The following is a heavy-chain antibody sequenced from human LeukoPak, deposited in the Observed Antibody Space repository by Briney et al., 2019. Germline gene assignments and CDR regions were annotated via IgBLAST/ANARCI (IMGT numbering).Heavy chain of an antibody. V-gene: IGHV1-2*06. Sequence: ASVKVSCKASGGTFSSYAISWVRQAPGQGLEWMGRINPNSGGTNYAQKFQGRVTMTRDTSITTAYMELNRLRSDDTAVYYCARECRNGDYAYYFDYWGQGTLVTVSS. J-gene: IGHJ4*02. CDR1: GGTFSSYA. CDR2: INPNSGGT. D-gene: IGHD4-17*01. CDR3: ARECRNGDYAYYFDY.